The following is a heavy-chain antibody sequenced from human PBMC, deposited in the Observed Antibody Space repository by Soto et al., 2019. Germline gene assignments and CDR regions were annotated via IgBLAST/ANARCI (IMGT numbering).Heavy chain of an antibody. CDR3: ARDRREWFGEFGARAKPNYYYYGMDV. CDR1: GGSISSGDYY. CDR2: IYYSGST. D-gene: IGHD3-10*01. Sequence: PSETLSLTCTVSGGSISSGDYYWSWIRQPPGKGLEWIGYIYYSGSTYYNPSLKSRVTISVDTSKNQFSLKLSSVTAADTAVYYCARDRREWFGEFGARAKPNYYYYGMDVWGQGTKVTVSS. J-gene: IGHJ6*02. V-gene: IGHV4-30-4*01.